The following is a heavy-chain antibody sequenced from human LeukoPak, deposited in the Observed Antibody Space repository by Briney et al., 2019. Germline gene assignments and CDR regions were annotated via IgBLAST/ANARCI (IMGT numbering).Heavy chain of an antibody. D-gene: IGHD3-22*01. V-gene: IGHV3-23*01. Sequence: PGGSLRLSCAASGFTFRTYAMSWVRQAPGKGLEWVSAISGNGRNTYCADSVKGRFTISRDNSKNTLYLQMNSLRVEDTAVYYCARDSPRPPTYYYDSSDFWGQGTLVTVSS. J-gene: IGHJ4*02. CDR1: GFTFRTYA. CDR2: ISGNGRNT. CDR3: ARDSPRPPTYYYDSSDF.